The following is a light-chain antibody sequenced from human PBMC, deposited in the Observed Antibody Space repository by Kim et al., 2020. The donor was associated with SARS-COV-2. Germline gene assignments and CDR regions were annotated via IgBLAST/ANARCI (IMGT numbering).Light chain of an antibody. CDR2: GKN. Sequence: ALGQTGRITCQGDSLRSYYASWYQQKPGQAPVLVIYGKNNRPSGIPDRFSGSSSGNTASLTITGAQAEDEADYYCNSRDSSGNHVVFGGGTQLT. V-gene: IGLV3-19*01. J-gene: IGLJ2*01. CDR1: SLRSYY. CDR3: NSRDSSGNHVV.